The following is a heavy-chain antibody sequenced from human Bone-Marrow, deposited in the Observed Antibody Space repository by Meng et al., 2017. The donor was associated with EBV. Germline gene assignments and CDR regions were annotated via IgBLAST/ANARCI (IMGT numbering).Heavy chain of an antibody. CDR3: ARGKGSSWYNWFDP. D-gene: IGHD6-13*01. J-gene: IGHJ5*02. Sequence: QVQLVLCGSELKKPGDSVKVSCKASGYTFTSYAMNWVRQAPGQGLEWMGWINTNTGNPTYAQGFTGRFVFSLDTSVSTAYLQISSLKAEDTAVYYCARGKGSSWYNWFDPWGQGTLVTVSS. CDR2: INTNTGNP. V-gene: IGHV7-4-1*02. CDR1: GYTFTSYA.